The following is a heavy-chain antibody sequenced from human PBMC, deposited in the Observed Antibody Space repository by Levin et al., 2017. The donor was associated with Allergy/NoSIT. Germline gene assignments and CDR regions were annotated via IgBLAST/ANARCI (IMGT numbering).Heavy chain of an antibody. CDR2: IYYSGST. Sequence: SQTLSLTCPVSGGSISSYYWSWIRQPPGKGLEWIGYIYYSGSTNYNPSLKSRVTISVDTSKNQFSLKLSSVTAADTAVYYCARSGGYSNYFDYWGQGTLVTVSS. D-gene: IGHD4-11*01. V-gene: IGHV4-59*01. CDR1: GGSISSYY. CDR3: ARSGGYSNYFDY. J-gene: IGHJ4*02.